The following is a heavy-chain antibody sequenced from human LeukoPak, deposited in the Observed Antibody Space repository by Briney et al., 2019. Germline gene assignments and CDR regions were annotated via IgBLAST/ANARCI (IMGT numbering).Heavy chain of an antibody. V-gene: IGHV3-23*01. D-gene: IGHD1-26*01. J-gene: IGHJ5*02. CDR2: ISGSGGST. CDR1: GFTFSSYG. CDR3: AKDRRRELLIFSGWFDP. Sequence: PGGSLRLSCAASGFTFSSYGMSWVRQAPGKGLEWVSAISGSGGSTYYADSVKGRFTISRDNSKNTLYLQMNSLRAEDTAVYYCAKDRRRELLIFSGWFDPWGQGTLVTVSS.